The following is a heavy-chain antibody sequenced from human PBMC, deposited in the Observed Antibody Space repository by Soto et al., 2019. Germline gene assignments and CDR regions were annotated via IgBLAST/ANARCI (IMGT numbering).Heavy chain of an antibody. D-gene: IGHD2-15*01. J-gene: IGHJ1*01. CDR2: INTDGSKS. CDR1: GLAFNIYG. CDR3: ARELCRGAHCDTYYFAH. Sequence: GGSLRLSCAASGLAFNIYGMHWVRHAPGKGLVWVAHINTDGSKSNYADSVKGRFTISRDNAKSTLLLQMNSLRDEDTAIYYFARELCRGAHCDTYYFAHWGQGTAVTVSS. V-gene: IGHV3-74*01.